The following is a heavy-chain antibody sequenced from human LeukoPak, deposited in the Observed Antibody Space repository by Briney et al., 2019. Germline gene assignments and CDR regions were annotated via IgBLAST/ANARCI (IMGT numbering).Heavy chain of an antibody. J-gene: IGHJ4*02. CDR2: IGGRDGST. V-gene: IGHV3-23*01. Sequence: GGSLTLSCAVSGFTFNNYAMGWVRQAPGKGLEWVSAIGGRDGSTYYADSVKGRFTISRDNSKNTLYVQMNSLRAEDTAVYYCAKGHYYGSGSLDYWGQGTLVTVSS. CDR3: AKGHYYGSGSLDY. D-gene: IGHD3-10*01. CDR1: GFTFNNYA.